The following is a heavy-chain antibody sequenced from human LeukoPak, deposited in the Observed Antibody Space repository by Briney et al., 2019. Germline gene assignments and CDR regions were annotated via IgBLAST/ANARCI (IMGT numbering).Heavy chain of an antibody. CDR1: GFTFSSYA. D-gene: IGHD1-26*01. Sequence: SGGSLRLSCSASGFTFSSYAMYWVRQAPGRGLEYVSAISSNGVGTYYADSVKGRFTISRDNSKYTLYLQMSSLRAEDTAVYYCVKCYSGTYRGALDIWGRGTMVTVSS. J-gene: IGHJ3*02. V-gene: IGHV3-64D*09. CDR2: ISSNGVGT. CDR3: VKCYSGTYRGALDI.